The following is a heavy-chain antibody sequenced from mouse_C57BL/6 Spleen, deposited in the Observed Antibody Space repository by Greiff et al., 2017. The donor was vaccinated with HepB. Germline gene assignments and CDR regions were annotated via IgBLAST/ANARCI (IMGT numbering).Heavy chain of an antibody. CDR2: ISSGSSTI. D-gene: IGHD2-4*01. J-gene: IGHJ4*01. CDR1: GFTFSDYG. CDR3: ERGSYDYDSYDAMDY. Sequence: EVMLVESGGGLVKPGGSLKLSCAASGFTFSDYGMHWVRQAPEKGLEWVAYISSGSSTIYYADTVKGRFNISRDNAKNTLFLQMNSLRSEDTAMYYCERGSYDYDSYDAMDYWGQGTSVTVSS. V-gene: IGHV5-17*01.